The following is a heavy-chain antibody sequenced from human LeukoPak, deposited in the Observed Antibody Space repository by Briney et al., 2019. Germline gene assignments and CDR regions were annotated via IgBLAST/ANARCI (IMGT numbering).Heavy chain of an antibody. Sequence: GGSLRLSCAASGFTFSSYWMSWVRQAPGKGLEWVANIKQDGSEKYYVDSVKGRFTISRDNAKNSLYLQMNSLRAEDTAVYYCARDRHDRVTDSGWYWFDPWGQGTLVTVSS. CDR2: IKQDGSEK. CDR3: ARDRHDRVTDSGWYWFDP. D-gene: IGHD6-19*01. V-gene: IGHV3-7*01. J-gene: IGHJ5*02. CDR1: GFTFSSYW.